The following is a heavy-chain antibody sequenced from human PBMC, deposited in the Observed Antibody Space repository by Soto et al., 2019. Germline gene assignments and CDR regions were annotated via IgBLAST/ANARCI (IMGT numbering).Heavy chain of an antibody. CDR3: ATSLSGYYEDY. Sequence: GGSLRLSCVASGFTFSTYEMMWVRQAPGKGLEWVSYIHVNGRTTYYPESVKGRFTISRDNAKNSMYLQMNSLRAGDTAVYYCATSLSGYYEDYWGQGTLVTVSS. J-gene: IGHJ4*02. CDR1: GFTFSTYE. D-gene: IGHD3-22*01. CDR2: IHVNGRTT. V-gene: IGHV3-48*03.